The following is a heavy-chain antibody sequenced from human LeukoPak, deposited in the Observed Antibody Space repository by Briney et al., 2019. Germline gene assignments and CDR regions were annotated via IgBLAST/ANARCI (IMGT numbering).Heavy chain of an antibody. V-gene: IGHV3-21*01. CDR2: ISSSSSYI. J-gene: IGHJ4*02. D-gene: IGHD1-26*01. CDR3: ARDDVIVGATFDY. Sequence: PGGSLRLSCAASGFTFSSYNVNWVRQAPGKGLEWVSSISSSSSYIYYADSVKGRFTISRDNAKNSLYLQMNSLRAEDTAVYYCARDDVIVGATFDYWGQGTLVTVSS. CDR1: GFTFSSYN.